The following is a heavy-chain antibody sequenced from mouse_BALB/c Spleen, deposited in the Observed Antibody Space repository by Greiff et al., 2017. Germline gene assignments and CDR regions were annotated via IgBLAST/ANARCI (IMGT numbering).Heavy chain of an antibody. CDR2: ISDGGSYT. V-gene: IGHV5-4*02. Sequence: EVQGVESGGGLVKPGGSLKLSCAASGFTFSDYYMYWVRQTPEKRLEWVATISDGGSYTYYPDSVKGRFTISRDNAKNNLYLQMSSLKSEDTAMYYCAGGFYAMDYWGQGTSVTVSS. CDR3: AGGFYAMDY. J-gene: IGHJ4*01. CDR1: GFTFSDYY.